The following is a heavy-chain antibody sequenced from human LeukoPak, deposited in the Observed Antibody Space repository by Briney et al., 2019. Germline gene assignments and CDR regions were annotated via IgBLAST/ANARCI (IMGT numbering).Heavy chain of an antibody. CDR1: GGSINSGGYY. J-gene: IGHJ6*03. D-gene: IGHD3-3*01. CDR3: ARTIFGVADYYYYYMDV. CDR2: IYYSGST. V-gene: IGHV4-31*03. Sequence: SETLSLTCTVSGGSINSGGYYWSWIRQHPGKGLEWIGYIYYSGSTYYNPSLKSRVTISVDTSKNQFSLKLSSVTAADTAVYYCARTIFGVADYYYYYMDVWGKGTTVTVSS.